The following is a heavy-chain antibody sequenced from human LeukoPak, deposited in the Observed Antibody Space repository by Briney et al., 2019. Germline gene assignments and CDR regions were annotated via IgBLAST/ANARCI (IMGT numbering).Heavy chain of an antibody. CDR1: GGSISSYY. CDR2: IYYSGST. J-gene: IGHJ6*02. V-gene: IGHV4-59*12. D-gene: IGHD2-2*01. CDR3: ARDEPTLYCSSTSCQLQGYYYYGMDV. Sequence: SETLSLTCTVSGGSISSYYWSWIRQPPGKGLEWIGYIYYSGSTNYNPSLKSRVTISVDTSKNQFSLKLSSVTAADTAVYYCARDEPTLYCSSTSCQLQGYYYYGMDVWGQGTTVTVSS.